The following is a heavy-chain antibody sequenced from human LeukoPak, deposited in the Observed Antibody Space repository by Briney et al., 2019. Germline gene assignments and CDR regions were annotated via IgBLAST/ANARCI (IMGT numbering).Heavy chain of an antibody. CDR2: ISYDGSNK. V-gene: IGHV3-30-3*01. Sequence: GGSLRPSCAASGFTFSSYAMHWVRQAPGKGLEWVAVISYDGSNKYYADSVKGRFTISRDNSKNTLYLQMNSLRAEDTAVYYCARDRYDFWSGYYSPRGYFDYWGQGTLVTVSS. CDR1: GFTFSSYA. D-gene: IGHD3-3*01. CDR3: ARDRYDFWSGYYSPRGYFDY. J-gene: IGHJ4*02.